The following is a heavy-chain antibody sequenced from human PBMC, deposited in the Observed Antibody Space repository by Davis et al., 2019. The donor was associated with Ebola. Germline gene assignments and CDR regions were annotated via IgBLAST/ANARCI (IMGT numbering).Heavy chain of an antibody. CDR2: IWYDGSNK. CDR1: GFTFSSYG. D-gene: IGHD6-19*01. V-gene: IGHV3-33*06. J-gene: IGHJ4*02. CDR3: AKYSSAWYSPYYFDY. Sequence: GGSLRLSCAASGFTFSSYGMHWVRQAPGKGLEWVAVIWYDGSNKYYADSVKGRFAISRDNSKNTLYLQMNSLRAEDTAIYYCAKYSSAWYSPYYFDYWGQGTLVAVSS.